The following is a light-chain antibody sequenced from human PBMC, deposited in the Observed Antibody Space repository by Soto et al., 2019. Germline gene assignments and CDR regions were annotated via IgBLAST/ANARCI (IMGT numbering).Light chain of an antibody. Sequence: DIQMTQSPSSVSASVGDRVSITCRASQGISNWLAWYQQKPGRAPKLLIYTGSSLQSGVPSRYSGTASGTDFTLTISSLQPEDVATYYCQQGNSFPLTFGGGTKVEIK. CDR3: QQGNSFPLT. V-gene: IGKV1-12*01. CDR1: QGISNW. CDR2: TGS. J-gene: IGKJ4*01.